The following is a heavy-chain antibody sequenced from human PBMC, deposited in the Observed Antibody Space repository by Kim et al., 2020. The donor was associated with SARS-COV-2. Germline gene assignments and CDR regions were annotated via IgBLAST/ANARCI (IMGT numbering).Heavy chain of an antibody. J-gene: IGHJ4*02. V-gene: IGHV1-24*01. CDR2: FDPEDGET. D-gene: IGHD2-15*01. Sequence: ASVKVSCKVSGYTLTELSMHWVRQAPGKGLEWMGGFDPEDGETIYAQKFQGRVTMTEDTSTDTAYMELSSLRSEDTAVYYCATPGPHIVVVVAADEYYFDYWGQGTLVTVSS. CDR3: ATPGPHIVVVVAADEYYFDY. CDR1: GYTLTELS.